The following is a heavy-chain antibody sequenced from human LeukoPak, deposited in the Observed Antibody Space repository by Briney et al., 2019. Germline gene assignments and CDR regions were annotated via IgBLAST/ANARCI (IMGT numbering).Heavy chain of an antibody. D-gene: IGHD6-6*01. Sequence: GGSLRLSCAASGFTFSTYAMSWVRQVPGKGLEWVAGINWNGASTGYADSVRGRFTISRDNAKNSLYLQMNSLRAEDTALYYCARAVCPTIKFCDSSYFMDVWGKGTTVNVS. J-gene: IGHJ6*03. V-gene: IGHV3-20*04. CDR1: GFTFSTYA. CDR2: INWNGAST. CDR3: ARAVCPTIKFCDSSYFMDV.